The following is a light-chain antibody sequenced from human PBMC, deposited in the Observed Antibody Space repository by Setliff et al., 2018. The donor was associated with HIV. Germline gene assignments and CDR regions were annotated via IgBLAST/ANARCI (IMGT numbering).Light chain of an antibody. CDR1: SSDIGGYDY. J-gene: IGLJ1*01. CDR3: ISYADSSALYV. Sequence: QSALTQPASVSGSPGQSITISCTGTSSDIGGYDYASWYQQHPDTAPKVIIYEVSNRPSGVSNRFSGSKSGNTASLTISGLLAEDEADYYCISYADSSALYVFGTGTKVNVL. CDR2: EVS. V-gene: IGLV2-14*01.